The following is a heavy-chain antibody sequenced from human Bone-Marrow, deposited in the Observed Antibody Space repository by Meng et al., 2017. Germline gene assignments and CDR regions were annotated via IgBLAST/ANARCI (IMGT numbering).Heavy chain of an antibody. CDR1: GYTFTSYG. J-gene: IGHJ5*02. Sequence: ASAKVSCKASGYTFTSYGISWVRQAPGQGLERMGWISDYNGNTNYAQKLQGRVTMTTDTSTSTAYMELRSLRSDDAAVYYCAGLLWFGELRGGFDPWGQGTLVTVSS. CDR2: ISDYNGNT. V-gene: IGHV1-18*01. CDR3: AGLLWFGELRGGFDP. D-gene: IGHD3-10*01.